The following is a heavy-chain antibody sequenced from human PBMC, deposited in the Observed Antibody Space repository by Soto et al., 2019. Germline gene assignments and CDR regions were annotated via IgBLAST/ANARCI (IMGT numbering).Heavy chain of an antibody. CDR2: IDPSDSYT. CDR3: ACTYYYGSGSYSYGMDV. V-gene: IGHV5-10-1*01. CDR1: GYSFTSYW. J-gene: IGHJ6*02. Sequence: GESLKISCKGSGYSFTSYWISWVRQMPGKGLEWMGRIDPSDSYTNYSPSFQGHVTISADKSISTAYLQWSSLKASDTAMYYCACTYYYGSGSYSYGMDVRGQGTTVTVSS. D-gene: IGHD3-10*01.